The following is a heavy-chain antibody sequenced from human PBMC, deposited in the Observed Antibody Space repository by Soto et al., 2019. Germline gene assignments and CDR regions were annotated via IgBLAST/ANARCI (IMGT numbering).Heavy chain of an antibody. D-gene: IGHD3-3*01. CDR3: ARRVWSGDAFDI. CDR1: GGSISSGGYS. Sequence: PSETLSLTCAVSGGSISSGGYSWSWIRQPPGKGLEWIGYIYPSGSTYYNPSLKSRVTISVDRSKNQFSLKLSSVTAADTAVYYCARRVWSGDAFDIWGQGTMVTVSS. CDR2: IYPSGST. V-gene: IGHV4-30-2*01. J-gene: IGHJ3*02.